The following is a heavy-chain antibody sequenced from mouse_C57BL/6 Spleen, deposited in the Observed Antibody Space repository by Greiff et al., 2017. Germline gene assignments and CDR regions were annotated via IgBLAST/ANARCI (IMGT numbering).Heavy chain of an antibody. CDR3: ARDGATGNYAMDY. J-gene: IGHJ4*01. Sequence: DVQLQESGPGLVKPSQSLSLTCSVTGYSITSGYYWNWIRQFPGNKLEWMGYISYDGSNNYNPSLKNRISITRDTSKNQFFLKLNSVTTEDTATYYCARDGATGNYAMDYWGQGTSVTVSS. CDR2: ISYDGSN. D-gene: IGHD4-1*01. V-gene: IGHV3-6*01. CDR1: GYSITSGYY.